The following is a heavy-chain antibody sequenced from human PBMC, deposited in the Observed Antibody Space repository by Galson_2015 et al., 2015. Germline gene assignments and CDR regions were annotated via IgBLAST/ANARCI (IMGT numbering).Heavy chain of an antibody. V-gene: IGHV3-30-3*01. J-gene: IGHJ4*02. D-gene: IGHD5-18*01. CDR1: GFTFSSYA. CDR3: ARSYTKRGYSYGEGGFDY. Sequence: SLRLSCAASGFTFSSYAMHWVRQAPGKGLEWVAVISYDGSNKYYADSVKGRFTISRDNSKNTLYLQMNSLRAEDTAVYYCARSYTKRGYSYGEGGFDYWGQGTLVTVSS. CDR2: ISYDGSNK.